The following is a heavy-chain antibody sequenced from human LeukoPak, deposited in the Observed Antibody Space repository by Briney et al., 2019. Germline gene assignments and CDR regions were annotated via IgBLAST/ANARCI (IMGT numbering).Heavy chain of an antibody. J-gene: IGHJ4*02. CDR2: IYYSGST. CDR1: GGSISSYY. Sequence: SETLSLTCTVSGGSISSYYWSWIRQPPGKGLEWIGYIYYSGSTNYNPSLKSRVTISVDTSKNQFSLKLSSVTAADTAVYYCARDDGDYYFDYWGRGTLVTVSS. V-gene: IGHV4-59*01. CDR3: ARDDGDYYFDY. D-gene: IGHD4-17*01.